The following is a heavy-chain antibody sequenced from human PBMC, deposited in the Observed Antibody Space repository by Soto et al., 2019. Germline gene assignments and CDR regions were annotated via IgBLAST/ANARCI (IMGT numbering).Heavy chain of an antibody. CDR2: INSDGSST. J-gene: IGHJ4*02. D-gene: IGHD2-8*02. CDR3: VRLTGTCVEGNI. Sequence: EVQLVESGGGLVQPGGSLRLSCAASGFTFSSYWMHWVRQAPGKGLVWVSRINSDGSSTSYADSVKGRFTISRDNAKNTLYLQMNSLRAEDTAVYYCVRLTGTCVEGNIGGQGTLFTVSS. CDR1: GFTFSSYW. V-gene: IGHV3-74*01.